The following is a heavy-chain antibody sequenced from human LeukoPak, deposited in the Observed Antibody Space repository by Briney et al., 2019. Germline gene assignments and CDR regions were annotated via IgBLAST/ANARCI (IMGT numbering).Heavy chain of an antibody. V-gene: IGHV4-59*01. CDR1: GGSISSYY. CDR2: IYYSGST. J-gene: IGHJ4*02. Sequence: SETLSLTCTVRGGSISSYYWSWIRQPPGKGLEWIGYIYYSGSTNYNPSLKSRVTISVDTSKNQFSLKLSSVTAADTAVYYCARGGTWIQLWFFDYWGQGTLVTVSS. CDR3: ARGGTWIQLWFFDY. D-gene: IGHD5-18*01.